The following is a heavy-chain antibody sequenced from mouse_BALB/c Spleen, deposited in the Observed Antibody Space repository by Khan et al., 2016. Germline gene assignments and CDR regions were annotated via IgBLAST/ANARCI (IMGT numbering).Heavy chain of an antibody. Sequence: EVKLEESGGGLVQPGGSMKLSCVSSGFTFSNYWMNWVRQSPEKGLEWVAEIRLKSNNYATHYAESVKGRFTISRDDSQSSVYLQMNNLRAEDTGIYYCTSGNYYWGQGTTLTVSS. J-gene: IGHJ2*01. V-gene: IGHV6-6*02. CDR2: IRLKSNNYAT. CDR1: GFTFSNYW. D-gene: IGHD2-1*01. CDR3: TSGNYY.